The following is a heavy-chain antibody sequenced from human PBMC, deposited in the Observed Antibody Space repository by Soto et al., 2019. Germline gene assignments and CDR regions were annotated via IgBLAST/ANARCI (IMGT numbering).Heavy chain of an antibody. CDR3: VMLMVVAAPPRWILP. J-gene: IGHJ5*02. D-gene: IGHD2-15*01. Sequence: PGESLKISCKGSGYDFAHDWIGWVRQMPGKGLEWMGFIYPRDSDTKYSPSFQGQVTISADKSTNTAYLQWSSLKASDSAMYYCVMLMVVAAPPRWILPRGQAPLV. CDR2: IYPRDSDT. CDR1: GYDFAHDW. V-gene: IGHV5-51*01.